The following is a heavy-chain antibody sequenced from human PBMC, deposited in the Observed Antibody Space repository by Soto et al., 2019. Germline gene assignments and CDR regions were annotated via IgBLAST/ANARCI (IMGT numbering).Heavy chain of an antibody. Sequence: PSETLSLTCTVSGGSISSSSYYWGWIRQPPGKGLEWIGSIYYSGSTYYNPSLKSRVTISVDTSKNQFSLKLSSVTAADTAVYYCARHRLWRDCSGGSCHYLSDAFDISGQATIVTVSS. J-gene: IGHJ3*02. CDR3: ARHRLWRDCSGGSCHYLSDAFDI. CDR1: GGSISSSSYY. CDR2: IYYSGST. D-gene: IGHD2-15*01. V-gene: IGHV4-39*01.